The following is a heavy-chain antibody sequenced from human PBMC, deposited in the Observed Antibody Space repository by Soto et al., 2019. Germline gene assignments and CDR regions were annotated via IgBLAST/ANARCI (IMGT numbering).Heavy chain of an antibody. J-gene: IGHJ6*02. V-gene: IGHV1-18*04. CDR1: GYTFTSYG. Sequence: QVQLVQSGAEVKKPGASVKVSCKASGYTFTSYGISWVRQAPGQGLEWMGWISAYNGNTNYAQKRQGRVTMTTDTSMSTAYRELRSLTSYDTAVYYYARSQLEPPGYYYYYYGMDVWGQGTTVTVSS. CDR3: ARSQLEPPGYYYYYYGMDV. CDR2: ISAYNGNT. D-gene: IGHD1-1*01.